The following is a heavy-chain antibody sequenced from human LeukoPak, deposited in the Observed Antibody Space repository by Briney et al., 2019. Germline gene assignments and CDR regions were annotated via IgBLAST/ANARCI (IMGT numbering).Heavy chain of an antibody. CDR3: VRRDTGWNYFDY. Sequence: SEALSLTCAVSGGSINSHYWGWIRQPPGKGLQWIGDIYYTGKNNYNPSLKSRVTISLDTSKDHLSLNLTSVVAADTAIYYCVRRDTGWNYFDYWGQGILVTVSS. V-gene: IGHV4-59*08. CDR2: IYYTGKN. J-gene: IGHJ4*02. CDR1: GGSINSHY. D-gene: IGHD6-19*01.